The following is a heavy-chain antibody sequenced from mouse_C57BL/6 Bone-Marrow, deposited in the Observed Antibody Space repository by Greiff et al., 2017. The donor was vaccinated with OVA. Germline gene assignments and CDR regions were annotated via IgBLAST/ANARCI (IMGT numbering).Heavy chain of an antibody. CDR3: ARSYYYGSSHWYFDV. J-gene: IGHJ1*03. CDR1: GYTFTSYW. Sequence: VQLKQPGAELVRPGSSVKLSCKASGYTFTSYWMDWVKQRPGQGLEWIGNIYPSDSETHYNQKFKDKATLTVDKSSSTAYMQLSSLTSEDSAVYYCARSYYYGSSHWYFDVWGTGTTVTVSS. V-gene: IGHV1-61*01. CDR2: IYPSDSET. D-gene: IGHD1-1*01.